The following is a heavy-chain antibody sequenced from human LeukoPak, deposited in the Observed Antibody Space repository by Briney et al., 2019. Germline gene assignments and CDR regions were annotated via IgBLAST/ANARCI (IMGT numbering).Heavy chain of an antibody. D-gene: IGHD2-2*01. V-gene: IGHV4-30-2*01. CDR1: GASISSGGYY. CDR2: IYHSGST. CDR3: ARERTADIVVVPAAMGRLDP. J-gene: IGHJ5*02. Sequence: SQTLSLTCTVSGASISSGGYYWSWLRQPPGKGLEWTGYIYHSGSTYYNPSLKSRVTISGDRSKNQFSLKLSSVTAADTVVYYCARERTADIVVVPAAMGRLDPWGQGTLVSVSS.